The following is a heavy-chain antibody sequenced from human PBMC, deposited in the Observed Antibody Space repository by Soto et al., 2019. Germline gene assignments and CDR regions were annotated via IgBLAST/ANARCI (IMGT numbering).Heavy chain of an antibody. Sequence: ASVKVSCKASGYTFTSYGISWVRQAPGQGLEWMGWISAYNGNTNYAQKLLGRVTMTTDTSTSTAYMELRSLRSDDTAVYYCARDLVGYCSSTSCHSRVPWFDPWGQGTLVTVSS. CDR1: GYTFTSYG. CDR2: ISAYNGNT. J-gene: IGHJ5*02. D-gene: IGHD2-2*01. V-gene: IGHV1-18*01. CDR3: ARDLVGYCSSTSCHSRVPWFDP.